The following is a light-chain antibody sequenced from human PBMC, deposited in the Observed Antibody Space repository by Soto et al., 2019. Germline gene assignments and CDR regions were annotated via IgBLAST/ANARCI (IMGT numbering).Light chain of an antibody. Sequence: DIQMTQSPSSLSASVGDRVTITCRARQGISTYLAWYQQKQGKVPKLLIYAASTLQSGVPSRFSGSGSGTAFTLTISSLQPEDVATYYGQKDNSAPRTCGQGTKVEIK. CDR3: QKDNSAPRT. V-gene: IGKV1-27*01. CDR1: QGISTY. CDR2: AAS. J-gene: IGKJ1*01.